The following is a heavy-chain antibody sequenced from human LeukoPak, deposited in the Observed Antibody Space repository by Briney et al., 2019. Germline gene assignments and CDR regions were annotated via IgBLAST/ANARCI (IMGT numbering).Heavy chain of an antibody. D-gene: IGHD6-6*01. CDR2: IYSGGST. Sequence: GGSLRLSCAASGFTVSSNYMSWVRQAPGKGLEWVSVIYSGGSTYYADSVKGRFTISRDNSKNTLYLQMNSLRAEDTAVYYCARQAARRGGDDYWGQGTLVTVSS. CDR1: GFTVSSNY. J-gene: IGHJ4*02. CDR3: ARQAARRGGDDY. V-gene: IGHV3-66*02.